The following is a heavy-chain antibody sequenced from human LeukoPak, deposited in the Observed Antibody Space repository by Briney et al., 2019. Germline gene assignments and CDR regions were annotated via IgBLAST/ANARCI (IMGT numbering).Heavy chain of an antibody. Sequence: GGSLRLSCAASGFTFSSYAMSWVRQAPGKGLEWVSAISGSGGSTYYADSVKGRFTISRDNSKNTLYLQMNSLRAEDTAVYYCAKKPSSSLLGEVDYWGQGTLGTVSS. CDR3: AKKPSSSLLGEVDY. J-gene: IGHJ4*02. CDR2: ISGSGGST. CDR1: GFTFSSYA. V-gene: IGHV3-23*01. D-gene: IGHD6-13*01.